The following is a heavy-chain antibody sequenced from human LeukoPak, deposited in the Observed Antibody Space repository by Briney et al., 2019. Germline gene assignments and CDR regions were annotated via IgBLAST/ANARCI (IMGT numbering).Heavy chain of an antibody. J-gene: IGHJ4*02. CDR3: ATDSPGSSWYFRGRY. Sequence: GGSLRLSCAASGFTFSSYGMHWVRQAPGKELEWVAFIRYDGSNKYYADSVKGRFTISRDNSKNTLYLQMNSLRAEDTAVYYCATDSPGSSWYFRGRYWGQGTLVTVSS. V-gene: IGHV3-30*02. CDR1: GFTFSSYG. D-gene: IGHD6-13*01. CDR2: IRYDGSNK.